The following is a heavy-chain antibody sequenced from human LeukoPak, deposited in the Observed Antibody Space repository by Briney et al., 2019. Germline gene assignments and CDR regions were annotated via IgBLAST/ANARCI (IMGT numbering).Heavy chain of an antibody. CDR1: GFTFSSYA. D-gene: IGHD3-9*01. V-gene: IGHV3-23*01. CDR2: ISGSGGST. CDR3: AKDHRYDTLTGQYYFDY. J-gene: IGHJ4*02. Sequence: GGSLRLSCAASGFTFSSYAMSWVRQAPGKGLEWVSGISGSGGSTYYADSVKGRFTISRDNSKNTLYLQMNSLRAEDTAVYYCAKDHRYDTLTGQYYFDYWGQGTLVTVSS.